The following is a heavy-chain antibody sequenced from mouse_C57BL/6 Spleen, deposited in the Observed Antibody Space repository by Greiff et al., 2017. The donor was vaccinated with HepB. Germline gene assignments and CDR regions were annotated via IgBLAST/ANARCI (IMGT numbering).Heavy chain of an antibody. CDR2: ISSGSSTI. CDR3: AYSNYYYYAMDY. J-gene: IGHJ4*01. D-gene: IGHD2-5*01. CDR1: GFTFSDYG. Sequence: EVKLLESGGGLVKPGGSLKLSCAASGFTFSDYGMHWVRQAPEKGLEWVAYISSGSSTIYYADTVKGRFTISRDNAKNTLFLQMTSLRSEDTAMYYCAYSNYYYYAMDYWGQGTSVTVSS. V-gene: IGHV5-17*01.